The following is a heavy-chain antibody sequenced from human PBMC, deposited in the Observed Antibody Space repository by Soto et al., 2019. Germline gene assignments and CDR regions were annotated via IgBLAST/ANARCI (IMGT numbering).Heavy chain of an antibody. CDR2: ISDDGSNK. CDR1: GFTFSNYG. J-gene: IGHJ6*02. V-gene: IGHV3-30*18. CDR3: TKRRNVLRFLEWSSGMEV. D-gene: IGHD3-3*01. Sequence: VGSLRLSCAASGFTFSNYGMHWVRQAPGKGLEWVAFISDDGSNKYYAASMKGRFTMSRDNSKRTLYLQMSSLRVEDTAVYYCTKRRNVLRFLEWSSGMEVWGQGTTVTVSS.